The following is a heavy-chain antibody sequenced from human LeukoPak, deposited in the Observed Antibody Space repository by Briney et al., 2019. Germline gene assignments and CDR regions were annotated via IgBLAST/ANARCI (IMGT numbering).Heavy chain of an antibody. J-gene: IGHJ4*02. V-gene: IGHV4-59*08. Sequence: PSETLSLTCTVSGGSISSYYWSWIRQPPGKGLEWIRYIYYSGSTNYNPSLKSRVTISVDTSKNQFSLKLSSVTAADTAVYYCARRYCSDGSCYSSLDFWGQGTLVTVSS. D-gene: IGHD2-15*01. CDR2: IYYSGST. CDR1: GGSISSYY. CDR3: ARRYCSDGSCYSSLDF.